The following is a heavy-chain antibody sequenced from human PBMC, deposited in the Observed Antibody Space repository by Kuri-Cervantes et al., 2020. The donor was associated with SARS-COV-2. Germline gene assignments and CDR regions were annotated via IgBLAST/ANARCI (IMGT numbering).Heavy chain of an antibody. D-gene: IGHD5-12*01. CDR2: IKQDGSNK. V-gene: IGHV3-7*01. CDR1: GFTFSSYW. Sequence: GGSLRLSCAASGFTFSSYWMSWVRQAPGKGLEWVANIKQDGSNKYYADSVKGRFTISRDNSKNTLYLQMNSLRAEDTAVYYCAKVGVATLSGDRHPVGYWGQGTLVTVSS. J-gene: IGHJ4*02. CDR3: AKVGVATLSGDRHPVGY.